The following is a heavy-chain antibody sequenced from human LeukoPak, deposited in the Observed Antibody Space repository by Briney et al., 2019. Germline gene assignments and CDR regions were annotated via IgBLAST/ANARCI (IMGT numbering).Heavy chain of an antibody. J-gene: IGHJ4*02. V-gene: IGHV3-7*03. CDR2: IKQDGSEK. CDR1: GFTFSSYW. CDR3: AKEIRNYYDSSGYIDY. Sequence: GGSLRLSCAASGFTFSSYWMSWVRQAPGKGLEWVANIKQDGSEKYYVDSVKGRFTISRDNAKNSLYLQMNSLRAEDTAVYYCAKEIRNYYDSSGYIDYWGQGTLVTVSS. D-gene: IGHD3-22*01.